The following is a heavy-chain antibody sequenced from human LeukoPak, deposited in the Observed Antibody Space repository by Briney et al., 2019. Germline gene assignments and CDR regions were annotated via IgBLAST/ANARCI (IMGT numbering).Heavy chain of an antibody. J-gene: IGHJ4*02. CDR2: ISSGSSPK. Sequence: TGGSLRLSCAASGFTFDIYGMNWIRQAPGKGLEWVSHISSGSSPKYYADSVRGRFTISRDNAKKSLYLQMNSLGVEDTAVYYCARGDDGAYWGQGTLVTVSS. CDR3: ARGDDGAY. D-gene: IGHD3-16*01. CDR1: GFTFDIYG. V-gene: IGHV3-48*04.